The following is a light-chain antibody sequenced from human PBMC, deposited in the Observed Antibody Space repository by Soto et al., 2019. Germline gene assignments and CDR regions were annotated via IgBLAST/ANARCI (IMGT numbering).Light chain of an antibody. CDR2: LGS. Sequence: DIVMTQSPLSLPVTPGEPASISCRSSQSLLHSNGYNYLNWYLQKPGQSPQLLIYLGSNRASGVPDRFSGSGSGTDFTLKISRLEAEDVGVYCCMQALQTPPTFGQGTRLEIK. V-gene: IGKV2-28*01. CDR3: MQALQTPPT. CDR1: QSLLHSNGYNY. J-gene: IGKJ2*01.